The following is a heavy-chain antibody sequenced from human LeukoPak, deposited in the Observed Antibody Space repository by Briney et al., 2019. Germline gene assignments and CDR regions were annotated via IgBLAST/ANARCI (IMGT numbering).Heavy chain of an antibody. Sequence: SETLSLTCAVSGYSISSGAHWGWLRQPPGKGLEWIGCIYHDGSTYYNPSLKRRVTISVDTSKNQFSLKMTSVTATDTAVYYCVRDTPDYWGQGTLVTVSS. CDR1: GYSISSGAH. V-gene: IGHV4-38-2*02. CDR3: VRDTPDY. J-gene: IGHJ4*02. D-gene: IGHD2-15*01. CDR2: IYHDGST.